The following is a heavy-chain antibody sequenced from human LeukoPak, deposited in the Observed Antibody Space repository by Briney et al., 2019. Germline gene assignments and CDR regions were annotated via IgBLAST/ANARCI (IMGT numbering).Heavy chain of an antibody. CDR1: GGTFSSYA. V-gene: IGHV1-69*05. CDR3: ARVSDSSVTTYDY. CDR2: IIPIFGTA. Sequence: SVKVSCXASGGTFSSYAISWVRQAPGQGLEWMGGIIPIFGTANYAQKFQGRVTITTDESTSTAYMELSSLRSEDTAVYYCARVSDSSVTTYDYWGQGTLVTVSS. D-gene: IGHD4-17*01. J-gene: IGHJ4*02.